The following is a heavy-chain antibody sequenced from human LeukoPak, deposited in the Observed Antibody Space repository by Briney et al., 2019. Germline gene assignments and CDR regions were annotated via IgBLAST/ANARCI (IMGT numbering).Heavy chain of an antibody. CDR2: INHSGST. D-gene: IGHD5-12*01. J-gene: IGHJ3*02. Sequence: SETLSLTCAVYGGSFSGYYWSWIRQPPGKGLEWIGEINHSGSTNYNPSLKSRVTISVDRSKNQFSLKLRSVSAADTAVYYCASHHSGASPADAFDIWGQGTMVTVSS. CDR3: ASHHSGASPADAFDI. CDR1: GGSFSGYY. V-gene: IGHV4-34*01.